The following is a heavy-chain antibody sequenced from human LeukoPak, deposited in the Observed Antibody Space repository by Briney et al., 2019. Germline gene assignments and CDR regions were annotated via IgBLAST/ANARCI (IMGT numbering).Heavy chain of an antibody. CDR1: GFTFSSYW. Sequence: PGGSLRLSCAASGFTFSSYWMHWVRRAPGKGLVWVSRINADGSTTDYADSVKGRFTISRDNAKNTLYLQMNSLRAEDTAVYYCARNYGSGSMDVWGKGTTVTVSS. V-gene: IGHV3-74*01. CDR3: ARNYGSGSMDV. J-gene: IGHJ6*03. CDR2: INADGSTT. D-gene: IGHD3-10*01.